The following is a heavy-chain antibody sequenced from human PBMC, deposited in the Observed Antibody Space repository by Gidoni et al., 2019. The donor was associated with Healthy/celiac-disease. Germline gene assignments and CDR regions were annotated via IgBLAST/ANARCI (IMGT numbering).Heavy chain of an antibody. Sequence: QVQLVQSGAEVKKPGASVKVSCKASGYTFTRYGLSWVRQAPGQGLEWMGWISAYNGNTNYAQKLQGRVTMTTDTSTSTAYMELRSLRSDDTAVYYCARSRIMITFGGVIVVNWFDPWGQGTLVTVSS. CDR1: GYTFTRYG. V-gene: IGHV1-18*01. CDR2: ISAYNGNT. CDR3: ARSRIMITFGGVIVVNWFDP. D-gene: IGHD3-16*02. J-gene: IGHJ5*02.